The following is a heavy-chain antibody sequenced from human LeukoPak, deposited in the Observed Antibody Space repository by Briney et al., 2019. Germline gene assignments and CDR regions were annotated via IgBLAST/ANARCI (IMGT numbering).Heavy chain of an antibody. Sequence: GGSLRLSCAASGFTFSSYGMHWVRQAPGKGLEWVAFIRYDGSNKYYADSVKGRFTISRDNSKNTLYLQMNSLRAEDMAVYYCAKAMYYYDSSGSPFDYWGQGTLVTVSS. CDR1: GFTFSSYG. J-gene: IGHJ4*02. CDR3: AKAMYYYDSSGSPFDY. CDR2: IRYDGSNK. V-gene: IGHV3-30*02. D-gene: IGHD3-22*01.